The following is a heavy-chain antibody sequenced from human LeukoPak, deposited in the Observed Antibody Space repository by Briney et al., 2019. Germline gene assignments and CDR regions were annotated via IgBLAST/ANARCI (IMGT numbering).Heavy chain of an antibody. CDR2: IIPIFGTA. CDR1: GGTFSNYA. D-gene: IGHD4-11*01. Sequence: SVKVSCXASGGTFSNYAISWVRQAPGQGLEWMGRIIPIFGTANYAQKFQGRVTITTDESTSTAYMELSSLRSEDTAVYYCARDLTHDYLRRGHFDYWGQGTLVTVSS. V-gene: IGHV1-69*05. J-gene: IGHJ4*02. CDR3: ARDLTHDYLRRGHFDY.